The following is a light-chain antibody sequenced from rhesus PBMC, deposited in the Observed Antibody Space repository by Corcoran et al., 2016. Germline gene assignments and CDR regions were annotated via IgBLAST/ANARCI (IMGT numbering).Light chain of an antibody. J-gene: IGKJ2*01. V-gene: IGKV1-22*01. CDR2: KAS. CDR3: QQYNSSPYT. Sequence: DIQMTQSPSSLSASVGDTVTITCRASQRLSSWLAWYQQKPGKAPNLLIYKASSLKSGVPSRFSGSGSGTDFTLTISSLQSEDFATYYCQQYNSSPYTFGQGTKVEI. CDR1: QRLSSW.